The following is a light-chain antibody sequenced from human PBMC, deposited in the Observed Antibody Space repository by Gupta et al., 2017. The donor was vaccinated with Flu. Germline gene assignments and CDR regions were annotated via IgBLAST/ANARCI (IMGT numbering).Light chain of an antibody. CDR2: GAS. CDR1: QGVSSSY. Sequence: EIVLTQSPGTLSLSPGERATLSCRASQGVSSSYLAWYQQKPGQAPRLLIYGASTRATGIPDRFSGSGSGTDFTLTISRLEPEDSAVYYCQQDDSSPGYTFGQGTKLEIK. CDR3: QQDDSSPGYT. V-gene: IGKV3-20*01. J-gene: IGKJ2*01.